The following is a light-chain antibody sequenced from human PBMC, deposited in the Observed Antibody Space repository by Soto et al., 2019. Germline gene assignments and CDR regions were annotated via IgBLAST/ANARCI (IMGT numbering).Light chain of an antibody. CDR1: QSVSSSY. V-gene: IGKV3-20*01. CDR2: GAS. Sequence: EIVLTQSPGTLSLSPGERATLSCRASQSVSSSYLAWYQQKHGQAPRLLIYGASSRATGIPDRFSGSGSGTDFTLTISSLEPEDFEVYYCQLYGRPRTFGQGTKVEIK. J-gene: IGKJ1*01. CDR3: QLYGRPRT.